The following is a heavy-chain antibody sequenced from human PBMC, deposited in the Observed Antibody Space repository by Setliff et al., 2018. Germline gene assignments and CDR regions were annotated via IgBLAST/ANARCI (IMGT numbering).Heavy chain of an antibody. Sequence: AASVKVSCKASGYTFTSYGFSWVRQAPGQGLEWMGWISGYNGNTNYAKKVQGRVTMTTDTSTGTIDMELRSLRADDTAVYYCSRFGLYYEAVYGGGDYYYYGMDVWGQGTTVTVSS. CDR2: ISGYNGNT. D-gene: IGHD3-16*01. CDR1: GYTFTSYG. CDR3: SRFGLYYEAVYGGGDYYYYGMDV. J-gene: IGHJ6*02. V-gene: IGHV1-18*01.